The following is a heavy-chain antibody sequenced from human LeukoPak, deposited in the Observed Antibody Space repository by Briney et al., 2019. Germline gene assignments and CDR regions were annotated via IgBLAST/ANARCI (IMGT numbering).Heavy chain of an antibody. V-gene: IGHV4-30-2*01. J-gene: IGHJ4*02. CDR1: GGSISSGGYS. CDR3: ARRPRSSGSHDGPSGLDY. Sequence: SQTLSLTCAVSGGSISSGGYSWSWIRQPPGKGLEWIGYIYHSGSTYYNPSLKSRVTISVDRSKNQFSLKLRSVTAADTAVYYCARRPRSSGSHDGPSGLDYWGQGTLVTVSS. D-gene: IGHD1-26*01. CDR2: IYHSGST.